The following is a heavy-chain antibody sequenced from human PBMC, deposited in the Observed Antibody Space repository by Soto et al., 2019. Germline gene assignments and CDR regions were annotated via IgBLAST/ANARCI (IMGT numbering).Heavy chain of an antibody. CDR1: GYTFTSYG. V-gene: IGHV1-18*01. CDR3: ARLTYYDYVWGSYHPLTFDY. CDR2: ISAYNGNT. D-gene: IGHD3-16*02. J-gene: IGHJ4*02. Sequence: QVQLVQSGAEVKKPGASVKVSCKASGYTFTSYGISWVRQAPGQGLEWMGWISAYNGNTNYAQKLQGRVTMTTDTSTSTAYMELRSLRSDDTAVYYCARLTYYDYVWGSYHPLTFDYWGQGTLVTVSS.